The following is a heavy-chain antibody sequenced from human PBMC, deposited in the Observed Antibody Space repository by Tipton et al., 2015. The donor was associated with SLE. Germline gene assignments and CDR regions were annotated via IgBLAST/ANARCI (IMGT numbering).Heavy chain of an antibody. Sequence: TLSLTCAVYGGSFSGYYWSWIRQPPGKGLEWIGEINHSGSTDYNPSLKSRVTISEDTSKNQFSLKLSSVTAADTAVYYCARGGRPDDWGQGTLVTVSS. J-gene: IGHJ4*02. V-gene: IGHV4-34*01. CDR3: ARGGRPDD. CDR2: INHSGST. CDR1: GGSFSGYY.